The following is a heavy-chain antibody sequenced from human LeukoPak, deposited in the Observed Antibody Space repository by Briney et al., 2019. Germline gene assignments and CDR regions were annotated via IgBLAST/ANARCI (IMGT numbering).Heavy chain of an antibody. J-gene: IGHJ5*02. CDR1: GFTFSNYA. CDR3: AKDIQANWFDP. D-gene: IGHD1-1*01. Sequence: PGGSLRLSCAASGFTFSNYAMSWVRQAPGKGLEWVSAISGSGGSTYYADSVKGRFTISRDNSKNRLYLQMNNLRAEDTAVYYCAKDIQANWFDPWGQGTLVTVSS. CDR2: ISGSGGST. V-gene: IGHV3-23*01.